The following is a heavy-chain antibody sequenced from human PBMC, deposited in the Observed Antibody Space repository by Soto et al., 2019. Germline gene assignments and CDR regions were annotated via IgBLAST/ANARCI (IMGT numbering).Heavy chain of an antibody. CDR3: ANGPPPPVSTSPFDY. V-gene: IGHV3-23*01. Sequence: EVQLLESGGGLVQPGGSLRLSCAASGFTFSSYAMSWVRQAPGKGLEWVSAISGSGGSTYYADSVKGRFTISRDNSKNTLYLQMNSLRADDTAVYYCANGPPPPVSTSPFDYWGQGTLVTVSS. CDR2: ISGSGGST. J-gene: IGHJ4*02. CDR1: GFTFSSYA. D-gene: IGHD4-17*01.